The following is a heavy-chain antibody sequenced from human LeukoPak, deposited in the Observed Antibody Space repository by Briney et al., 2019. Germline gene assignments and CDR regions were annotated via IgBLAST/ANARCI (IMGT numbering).Heavy chain of an antibody. Sequence: PGGSLRLTCAASGFTFSSYWMSWVRQAPGKGLEWVANIKQDGSEKYYVDSVKGRFTISRDNAKNSLYLQMNSLRAEDTAVYYCARDSYYYDSSGYYLFDYWGQGTLVTVSS. V-gene: IGHV3-7*01. CDR2: IKQDGSEK. D-gene: IGHD3-22*01. CDR1: GFTFSSYW. CDR3: ARDSYYYDSSGYYLFDY. J-gene: IGHJ4*02.